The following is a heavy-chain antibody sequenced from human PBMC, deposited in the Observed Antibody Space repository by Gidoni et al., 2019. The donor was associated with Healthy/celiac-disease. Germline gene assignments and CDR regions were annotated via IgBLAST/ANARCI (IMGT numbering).Heavy chain of an antibody. J-gene: IGHJ4*02. V-gene: IGHV4-34*01. CDR2: INHSGST. CDR3: ARSRYSSSWPRRSFDY. Sequence: QVQLRQWGAGLLKPSETLSLTCAVYGGSFSGYYWSWIRQPPGKGLEWIGEINHSGSTNYNPSLKSRVTISVDTSKNQFSLKLSSVTAADTAVYYCARSRYSSSWPRRSFDYWGQGTLVTVSS. CDR1: GGSFSGYY. D-gene: IGHD6-13*01.